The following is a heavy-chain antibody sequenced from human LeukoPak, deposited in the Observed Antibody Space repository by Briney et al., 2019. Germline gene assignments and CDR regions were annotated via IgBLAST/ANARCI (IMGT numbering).Heavy chain of an antibody. CDR1: GGTFSSYA. CDR2: IIPIFGTA. J-gene: IGHJ5*02. CDR3: ARSCSSTSCYEGWFDP. V-gene: IGHV1-69*13. D-gene: IGHD2-2*01. Sequence: SVKVSCKASGGTFSSYAISWVRQAPGQGLEWMGGIIPIFGTANYAQKFQGRVTITADESTSTAYMELSSLRSEDTAVYYCARSCSSTSCYEGWFDPLGPGNPGHRLL.